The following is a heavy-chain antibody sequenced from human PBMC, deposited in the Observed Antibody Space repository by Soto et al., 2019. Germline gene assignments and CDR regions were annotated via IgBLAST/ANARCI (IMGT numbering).Heavy chain of an antibody. CDR2: ISPYNDDT. V-gene: IGHV1-18*01. CDR1: GYSFSSYG. Sequence: ASVKVSCKASGYSFSSYGITWVRQAPGQGLEWLGWISPYNDDTKYAQRLQGRVTMTTDTSTRTAYMDIRGLRSDDTAIYYCARGGYYDSSGARNYHYYGKDVWGQGTLVTVSS. CDR3: ARGGYYDSSGARNYHYYGKDV. J-gene: IGHJ6*02. D-gene: IGHD3-22*01.